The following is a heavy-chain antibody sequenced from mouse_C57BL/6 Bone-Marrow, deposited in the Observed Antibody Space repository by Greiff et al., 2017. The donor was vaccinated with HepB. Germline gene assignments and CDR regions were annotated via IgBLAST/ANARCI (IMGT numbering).Heavy chain of an antibody. J-gene: IGHJ4*01. Sequence: VQLQQSGAELVRPGTSVKMSCKASGYTFTNYWIGWAKQRPGHGLEWIGDIYPGGGYTNYNEKFKGKATLTADKSSSTAYMQFSSLTSEDSAIYYCARWLLPYDYAMDYWGQGTSVTVSS. CDR1: GYTFTNYW. V-gene: IGHV1-63*01. CDR3: ARWLLPYDYAMDY. D-gene: IGHD2-3*01. CDR2: IYPGGGYT.